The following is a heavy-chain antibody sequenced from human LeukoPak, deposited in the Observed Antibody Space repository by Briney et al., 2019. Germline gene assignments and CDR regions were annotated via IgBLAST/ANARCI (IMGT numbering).Heavy chain of an antibody. CDR2: IYYSGST. D-gene: IGHD2-2*01. V-gene: IGHV4-31*03. J-gene: IGHJ4*02. CDR1: GGSISSGGYY. Sequence: SETLSLTCTVTGGSISSGGYYWSWIRQHPGKGLEWIGYIYYSGSTYYNPSLKSRVTISVDTSKNQFSLKLSSVTAADTAVYYCARSGPGYCSSTSCPFDYWGQGTLVTVSS. CDR3: ARSGPGYCSSTSCPFDY.